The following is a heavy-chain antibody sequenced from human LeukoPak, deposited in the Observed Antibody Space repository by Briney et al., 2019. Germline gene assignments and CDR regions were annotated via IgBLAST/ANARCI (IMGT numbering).Heavy chain of an antibody. CDR2: IRYDGSNK. CDR1: GFTFSSYG. CDR3: ARDPFSMDIVVVPAAGWFDP. D-gene: IGHD2-2*03. V-gene: IGHV3-30*02. Sequence: GGSLRLSCAASGFTFSSYGMHWVRQAPGKGLEWVAFIRYDGSNKYYVDSVKGRFTISRDNSKNTLYLQMNSLRAEDTAVYHCARDPFSMDIVVVPAAGWFDPWGQGTLVTVSS. J-gene: IGHJ5*02.